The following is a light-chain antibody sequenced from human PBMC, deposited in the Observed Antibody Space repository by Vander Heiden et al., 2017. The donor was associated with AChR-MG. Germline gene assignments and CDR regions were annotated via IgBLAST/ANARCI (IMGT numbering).Light chain of an antibody. V-gene: IGKV2-28*01. J-gene: IGKJ2*01. CDR1: QSLLHSNGYNY. CDR3: RQALQTPDP. CDR2: LGS. Sequence: EIVMTQSPLSLPVTPGEPASIPCRSSQSLLHSNGYNYLDWYLQKPGQSPQLLIYLGSNRASGVPDRFSGSGSGTDFTLKISRVEAEDVGVYYCRQALQTPDPFGQGTKLEIK.